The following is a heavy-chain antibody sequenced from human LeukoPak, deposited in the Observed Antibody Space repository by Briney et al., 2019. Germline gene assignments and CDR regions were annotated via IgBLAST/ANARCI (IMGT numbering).Heavy chain of an antibody. Sequence: ASVKVSCKVSGYTLTELSMHWVRQAPGKGLEWMGGFVPEDGETIYAQKFQGRVTMTEDTSTDTAYMELSSLRSEDTAVYYCATRPDYYDSSGYYFWGQGTLVTVSS. CDR3: ATRPDYYDSSGYYF. CDR1: GYTLTELS. V-gene: IGHV1-24*01. D-gene: IGHD3-22*01. CDR2: FVPEDGET. J-gene: IGHJ4*02.